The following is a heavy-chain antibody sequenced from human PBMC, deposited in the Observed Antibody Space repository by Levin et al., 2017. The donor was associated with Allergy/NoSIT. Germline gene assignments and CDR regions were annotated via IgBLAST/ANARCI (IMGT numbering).Heavy chain of an antibody. CDR3: ARRLPLSCSGGSCQPYFDY. CDR2: ITGSGSGGST. D-gene: IGHD2-15*01. Sequence: GGSLRLSCAASGFTFSSYAMSWVRLAPGKGLEWVSAITGSGSGGSTYYTDSVKGRFTISRDNSKNTLYLQMNSLRADDTAVYYCARRLPLSCSGGSCQPYFDYWGQGTLVTVSS. CDR1: GFTFSSYA. V-gene: IGHV3-23*01. J-gene: IGHJ4*02.